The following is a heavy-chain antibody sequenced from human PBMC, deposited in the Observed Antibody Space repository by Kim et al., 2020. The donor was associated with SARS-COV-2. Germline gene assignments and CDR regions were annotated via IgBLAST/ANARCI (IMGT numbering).Heavy chain of an antibody. J-gene: IGHJ3*02. CDR3: APAQLGKGAFDI. V-gene: IGHV1-69*02. Sequence: NYAQKFQGRVTSTADKSTSTAYMGLSSLRYEDTAVYYCAPAQLGKGAFDIWGQGTMVTVSS. D-gene: IGHD7-27*01.